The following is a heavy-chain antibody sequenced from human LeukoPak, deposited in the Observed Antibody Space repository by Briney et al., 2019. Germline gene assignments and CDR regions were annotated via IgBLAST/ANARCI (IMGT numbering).Heavy chain of an antibody. CDR1: GDSVSSNSAS. J-gene: IGHJ5*02. D-gene: IGHD4-11*01. Sequence: SQTLSLTCAISGDSVSSNSASWNWFRQSPSRGLEWLGRTYYRSRWSNDYAPSVESRITINADTSRNQFSLQLHSVTPEDTALYFCARDRDSDFEWGPYDPWGQGTLVIVSS. CDR2: TYYRSRWSN. CDR3: ARDRDSDFEWGPYDP. V-gene: IGHV6-1*01.